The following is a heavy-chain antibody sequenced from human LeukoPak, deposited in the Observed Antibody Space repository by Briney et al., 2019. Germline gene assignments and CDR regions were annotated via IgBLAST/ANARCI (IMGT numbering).Heavy chain of an antibody. CDR3: ARGRRGYSYGPPQRNYFDY. J-gene: IGHJ4*02. CDR1: GGSISSSSYY. V-gene: IGHV4-39*07. D-gene: IGHD5-18*01. CDR2: INHSGST. Sequence: PSETLSLTCTVSGGSISSSSYYWSWIRQPPGKGLEWIGEINHSGSTNYNPSLKSRVIISVDTSKNQFSLKLSSVTAADTAVYYCARGRRGYSYGPPQRNYFDYWGQGTLVTVSS.